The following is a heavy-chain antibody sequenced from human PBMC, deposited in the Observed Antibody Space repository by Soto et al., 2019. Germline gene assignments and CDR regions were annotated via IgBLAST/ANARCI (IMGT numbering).Heavy chain of an antibody. D-gene: IGHD3-22*01. CDR3: ARDPLEHDSRGYIPYYYYYGMDV. J-gene: IGHJ6*02. V-gene: IGHV1-69*13. CDR2: IIPIFGTA. Sequence: ASVKVSCKASGGTFSSYAISWVRQAPGQGLEWMGGIIPIFGTANYAQKFQGRVTITADESTSTAYMELSSLRSEDTAVYYCARDPLEHDSRGYIPYYYYYGMDVWGQGTTVTVSS. CDR1: GGTFSSYA.